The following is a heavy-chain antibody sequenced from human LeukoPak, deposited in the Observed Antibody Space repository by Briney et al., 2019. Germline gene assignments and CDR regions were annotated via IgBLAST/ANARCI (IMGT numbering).Heavy chain of an antibody. D-gene: IGHD3-10*01. CDR1: GFTFSIYG. CDR2: IWYDGSNK. CDR3: ARDRLMVRGVIITFYFDY. V-gene: IGHV3-33*01. J-gene: IGHJ4*02. Sequence: GRSLRLSCAASGFTFSIYGVHWVRQAPGKGLEWVAVIWYDGSNKYYADSVKGRFTISRDNSKNTLYLQMNSLRAEDTAVYYCARDRLMVRGVIITFYFDYWGQGTLVTVSS.